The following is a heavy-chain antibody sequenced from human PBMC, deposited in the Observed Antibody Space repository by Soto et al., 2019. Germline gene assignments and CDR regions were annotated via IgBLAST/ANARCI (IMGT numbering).Heavy chain of an antibody. V-gene: IGHV3-23*01. D-gene: IGHD3-16*02. CDR3: AKELWDDYVWGSYRSHYYYYYGMDV. CDR2: ISGSGGST. J-gene: IGHJ6*02. Sequence: GGSLRLSCAASGFTFSSYAMSWVRQAPGKGLEWVSAISGSGGSTYYADSVKGRFTISRDNSKNTLYLQMNSLRAEDTAVYYCAKELWDDYVWGSYRSHYYYYYGMDVWGQGTTVTVSS. CDR1: GFTFSSYA.